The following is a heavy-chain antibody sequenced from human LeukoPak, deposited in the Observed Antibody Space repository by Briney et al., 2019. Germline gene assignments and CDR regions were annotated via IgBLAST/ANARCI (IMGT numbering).Heavy chain of an antibody. D-gene: IGHD3-10*01. Sequence: MSSETLSLTCTVSGGSISSYYWSWIRQPPGKGLEWIGYIYYSGSTNYNPSLKSRVTISVDTSKNQFSLKLSSVTAADTAVYYCAGAAYDSEVVYYYGSGSYSYYFDYWGQGTLVTVSS. CDR1: GGSISSYY. CDR3: AGAAYDSEVVYYYGSGSYSYYFDY. J-gene: IGHJ4*02. CDR2: IYYSGST. V-gene: IGHV4-59*01.